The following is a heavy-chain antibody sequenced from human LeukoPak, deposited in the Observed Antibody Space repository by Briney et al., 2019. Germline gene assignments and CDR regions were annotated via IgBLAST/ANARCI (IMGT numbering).Heavy chain of an antibody. D-gene: IGHD1-14*01. CDR1: GFSYISYA. J-gene: IGHJ3*01. CDR3: AKGKVNHDGAIDV. CDR2: ISDSGGRS. Sequence: GGSLRLSCEGSGFSYISYAMHWVRRAPGKGLEWVSGISDSGGRSYYADSVKGRFTIARDNSKKKLYLQMNNLRVEDTAVYYCAKGKVNHDGAIDVWGQGTRVIVSS. V-gene: IGHV3-23*01.